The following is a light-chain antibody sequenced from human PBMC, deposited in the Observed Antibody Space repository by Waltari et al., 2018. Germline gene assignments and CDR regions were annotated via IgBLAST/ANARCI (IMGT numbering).Light chain of an antibody. Sequence: QSALTQPASVSGSPGQSITIPCTATSTHVGGHNYVSWYQQHPGKAPQLNVSEANNRPSGVSNRFSGSKSGNTASLTISGLQAEDEADYYCSSYTSSSTLVFGGGTKLTVL. V-gene: IGLV2-14*01. CDR1: STHVGGHNY. CDR2: EAN. CDR3: SSYTSSSTLV. J-gene: IGLJ2*01.